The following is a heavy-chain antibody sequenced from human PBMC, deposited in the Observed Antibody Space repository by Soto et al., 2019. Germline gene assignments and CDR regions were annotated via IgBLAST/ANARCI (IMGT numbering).Heavy chain of an antibody. CDR3: ARHRPPTVVRGVSALSWFDP. Sequence: GESLKISCKGSGYSFTSYWISWVRQMPGKGLEWMGRIDPSDSYTNYSPSFQGHVTISADKSISTAYLQWSSLKASDTAMYSCARHRPPTVVRGVSALSWFDPWGQGTLVTVSS. J-gene: IGHJ5*02. CDR2: IDPSDSYT. D-gene: IGHD3-10*01. V-gene: IGHV5-10-1*01. CDR1: GYSFTSYW.